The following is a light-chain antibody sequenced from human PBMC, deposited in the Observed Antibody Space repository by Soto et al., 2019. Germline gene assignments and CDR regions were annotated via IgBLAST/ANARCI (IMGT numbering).Light chain of an antibody. CDR1: SSDVGGYKY. CDR3: SSYTSSSTYV. CDR2: EVS. J-gene: IGLJ1*01. Sequence: QSVLTQPASVSGPPGQSITISCTGTSSDVGGYKYVSWYQQHPGKAPKLMIYEVSNRPSGVSNRFSGSKSGNTASLTISGLQAEDEADYYCSSYTSSSTYVFGTGTKLTVL. V-gene: IGLV2-14*01.